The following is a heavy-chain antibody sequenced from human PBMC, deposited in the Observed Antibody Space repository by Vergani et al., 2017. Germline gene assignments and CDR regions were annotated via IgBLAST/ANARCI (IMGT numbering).Heavy chain of an antibody. CDR1: GDSIISRSYY. Sequence: QMQLQESGPGLVKASETLSLTCTVSGDSIISRSYYWGWIRQPPGKGLEWIGSIHNSGNGDSSSSLKSRVTISADTAKNQFSLRLTSVTAADTAVYYCASGKYYSDSTSHFRGRYFDVWGGGTLVTVPS. CDR3: ASGKYYSDSTSHFRGRYFDV. CDR2: IHNSGNG. D-gene: IGHD3-16*01. V-gene: IGHV4-39*01. J-gene: IGHJ2*01.